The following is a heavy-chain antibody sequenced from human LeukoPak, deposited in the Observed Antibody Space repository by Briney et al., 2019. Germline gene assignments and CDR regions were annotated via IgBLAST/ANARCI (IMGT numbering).Heavy chain of an antibody. CDR3: AKEFVSYCGGDCYWLDY. V-gene: IGHV3-30*04. J-gene: IGHJ4*02. Sequence: GGSLRLSCAASGSTFSSYAMHWVRQAPGKGLEWVAVISYDGSNKYYGDSVKGRFTISRDDSKNTLYLQMNSLRAEDTAVYYCAKEFVSYCGGDCYWLDYWGQGTLVTVSS. CDR2: ISYDGSNK. CDR1: GSTFSSYA. D-gene: IGHD2-21*02.